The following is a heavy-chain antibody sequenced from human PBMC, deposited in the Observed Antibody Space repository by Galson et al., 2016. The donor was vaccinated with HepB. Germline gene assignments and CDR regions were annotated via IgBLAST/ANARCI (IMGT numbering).Heavy chain of an antibody. J-gene: IGHJ4*02. D-gene: IGHD5-24*01. V-gene: IGHV3-48*04. CDR3: ARDGPNYNYDF. CDR1: GGTFKKYG. CDR2: FESYSKII. Sequence: SLRLSCAASGGTFKKYGFNWVGLTPGKGLEWLSYFESYSKIIRYTESVRGRFTVSRDNAKNSVYLQLSGLRVEDTAIYYCARDGPNYNYDFWGQGTLVTVSS.